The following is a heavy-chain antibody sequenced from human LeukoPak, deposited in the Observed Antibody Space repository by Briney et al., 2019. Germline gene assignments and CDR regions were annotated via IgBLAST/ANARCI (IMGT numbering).Heavy chain of an antibody. CDR2: ISTHNGAT. J-gene: IGHJ4*02. CDR3: ARGSYLDY. Sequence: ASVTVSCKSTGYTFIDYGVSWVRQAPEQGFEWMGWISTHNGATNYAQKFQDRVTLTTDTSTSTAHMEVRSLRSDDTAVYYCARGSYLDYWGQGTLVTVSS. CDR1: GYTFIDYG. V-gene: IGHV1-18*01.